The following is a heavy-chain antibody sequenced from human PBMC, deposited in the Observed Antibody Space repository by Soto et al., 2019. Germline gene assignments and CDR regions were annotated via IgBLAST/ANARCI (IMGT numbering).Heavy chain of an antibody. Sequence: QVQPVQSGTEVKKPGSSVKVSCKASGGTFRNYPINWVRQAPGQGLEWMGSIFPLTDIPDYAQNFQARLTISADKSTSTAYMELSSLTSDDTAMYFCARGPLVVLNYFESWGQGTLVTVSS. CDR3: ARGPLVVLNYFES. V-gene: IGHV1-69*02. CDR1: GGTFRNYP. CDR2: IFPLTDIP. J-gene: IGHJ4*02.